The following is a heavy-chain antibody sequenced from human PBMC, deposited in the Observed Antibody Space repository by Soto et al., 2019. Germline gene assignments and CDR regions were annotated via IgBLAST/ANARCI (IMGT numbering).Heavy chain of an antibody. Sequence: PGGSLRLSCAASGFTFSDYYMSWIRQAPGKGLEWVSYISSSGSTIYYADSVKGRFTISRDNAKNSLYLQMNSLRAGDTAVYYCARDRNNWNLFFDYRGQGTLVTVSS. J-gene: IGHJ4*02. CDR3: ARDRNNWNLFFDY. CDR2: ISSSGSTI. CDR1: GFTFSDYY. D-gene: IGHD1-1*01. V-gene: IGHV3-11*01.